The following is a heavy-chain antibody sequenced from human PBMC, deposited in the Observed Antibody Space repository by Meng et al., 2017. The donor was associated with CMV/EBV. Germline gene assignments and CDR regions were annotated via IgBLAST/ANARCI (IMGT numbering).Heavy chain of an antibody. V-gene: IGHV3-15*01. CDR1: GFTFSNAW. CDR3: TSGYIGYDYFLEY. Sequence: GGSLRLSCAASGFTFSNAWMSWVRQAPGKGLEWVGRIKSKTDGGTTDYAAPVKGRFTISRDDSKNTLYLQMNSLRAEDTAMYYCTSGYIGYDYFLEYWGQGTLVTVSS. CDR2: IKSKTDGGTT. D-gene: IGHD5-12*01. J-gene: IGHJ4*02.